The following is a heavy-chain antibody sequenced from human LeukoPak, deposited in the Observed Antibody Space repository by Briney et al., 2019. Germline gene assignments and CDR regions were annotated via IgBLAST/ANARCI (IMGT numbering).Heavy chain of an antibody. CDR1: GYTFTNYG. D-gene: IGHD3-16*01. CDR2: ISTNSDIR. Sequence: ASVKVSCKASGYTFTNYGISWVRQAPGHGLEWMGWISTNSDIRTYAQTLQGRFTMTTDTATTTAYMELNNLTFDDTAVYYCARDWGAMNNCFDPWGQGTPVTVSS. CDR3: ARDWGAMNNCFDP. J-gene: IGHJ5*02. V-gene: IGHV1-18*01.